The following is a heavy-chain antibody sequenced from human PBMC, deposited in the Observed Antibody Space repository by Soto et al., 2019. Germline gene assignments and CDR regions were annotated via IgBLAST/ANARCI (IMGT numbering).Heavy chain of an antibody. Sequence: PGGSLRLSCAASGFTFSSYGMHWVRQAPGKGLEWVAVIWYDGSNKYYADSVKGRFTISRDNSKNTLYLQMNSLRAEDTAVYYCARVGYYDSTYYYYGMDVWGQGTTVTVSS. CDR3: ARVGYYDSTYYYYGMDV. CDR1: GFTFSSYG. J-gene: IGHJ6*02. CDR2: IWYDGSNK. V-gene: IGHV3-33*01. D-gene: IGHD3-22*01.